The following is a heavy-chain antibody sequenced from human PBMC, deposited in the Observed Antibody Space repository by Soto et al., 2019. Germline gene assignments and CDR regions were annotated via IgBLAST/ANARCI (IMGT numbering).Heavy chain of an antibody. D-gene: IGHD2-21*02. CDR2: IRSKAYGGTT. CDR1: GFTFGDYA. V-gene: IGHV3-49*03. CDR3: TRDGIVVVTATPGSDAFDI. J-gene: IGHJ3*02. Sequence: PGGSLRLSCTASGFTFGDYAMSWFRQAPGKGLEWVGFIRSKAYGGTTEYAASVKGRFTISRDDSKSIAYLQMNSLKTEDTAVYYCTRDGIVVVTATPGSDAFDIWGQGTMVTVSS.